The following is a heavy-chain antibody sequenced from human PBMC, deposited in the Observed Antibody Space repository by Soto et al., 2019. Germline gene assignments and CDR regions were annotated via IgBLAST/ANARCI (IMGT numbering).Heavy chain of an antibody. V-gene: IGHV4-59*01. CDR1: GGSISSYY. CDR2: IYYSGST. Sequence: KISETLALTCTVSGGSISSYYWSWIRQPPGKGLEWIGYIYYSGSTNYNPSLKSRVTISVDTSKNQFSLKLSSVTAADTAVYYCARGKGSGSYQDVNRYYYYYYMDFWGRGTTVTVSS. D-gene: IGHD3-10*01. J-gene: IGHJ6*03. CDR3: ARGKGSGSYQDVNRYYYYYYMDF.